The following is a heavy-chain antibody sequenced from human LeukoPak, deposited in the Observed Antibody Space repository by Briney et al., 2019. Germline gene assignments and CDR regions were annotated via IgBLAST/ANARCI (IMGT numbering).Heavy chain of an antibody. CDR1: GGSISRNSDY. CDR2: IYYGGST. J-gene: IGHJ5*02. CDR3: ARWVTVINVGWFDP. D-gene: IGHD4-17*01. V-gene: IGHV4-39*07. Sequence: PSETLSLNCTVSGGSISRNSDYWGWIRQPPGKGLEWIGSIYYGGSTYYNPSLKSRVTISVDTSKNQFSLKLSSVTAADTAVYYCARWVTVINVGWFDPWGQGTLVTVSS.